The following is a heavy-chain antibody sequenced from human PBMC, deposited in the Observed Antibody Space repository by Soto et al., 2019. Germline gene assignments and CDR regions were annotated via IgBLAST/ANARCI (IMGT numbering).Heavy chain of an antibody. CDR3: AKDMARYDFWGNHQYGLEV. V-gene: IGHV3-9*02. Sequence: GGSLRLSCEGTGFTSDDNVMHWVRQAPGKGLEWVSGISWNSDVKDYADSVKGRFTISRDNAKNSLYLQTYSLRAEDTAMYYCAKDMARYDFWGNHQYGLEVWGQGTTVTVSS. CDR2: ISWNSDVK. J-gene: IGHJ6*02. CDR1: GFTSDDNV. D-gene: IGHD3-3*01.